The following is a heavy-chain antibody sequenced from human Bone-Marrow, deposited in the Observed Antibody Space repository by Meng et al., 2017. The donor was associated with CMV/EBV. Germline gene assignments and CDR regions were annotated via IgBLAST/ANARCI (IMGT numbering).Heavy chain of an antibody. CDR1: GYTFTGYY. Sequence: SVKVSCKASGYTFTGYYMHWVRQAPGQGLEWMGGIIPIFGTANYAQKFQGRVTITTDESTSTAYMELSSLRSEDTAVYYCARVTKFWSGRIYYYGMDVWGQGTTVTVSS. CDR3: ARVTKFWSGRIYYYGMDV. D-gene: IGHD3-3*01. V-gene: IGHV1-69*05. CDR2: IIPIFGTA. J-gene: IGHJ6*02.